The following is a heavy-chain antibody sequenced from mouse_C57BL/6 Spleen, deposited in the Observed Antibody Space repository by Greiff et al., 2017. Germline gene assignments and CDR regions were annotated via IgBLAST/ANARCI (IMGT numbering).Heavy chain of an antibody. CDR2: IYPGDGDT. CDR1: GYAFSSSW. CDR3: AVQGKGYAMDY. Sequence: QVQLQQSGPELVKPGASVKISCKASGYAFSSSWMNWVKQRPGKGLEWIGRIYPGDGDTNYNGKFKGKATLTADKSSSTAYMQLSSLTSEDSAVYFCAVQGKGYAMDYWGQGTSVTVAS. D-gene: IGHD2-1*01. J-gene: IGHJ4*01. V-gene: IGHV1-82*01.